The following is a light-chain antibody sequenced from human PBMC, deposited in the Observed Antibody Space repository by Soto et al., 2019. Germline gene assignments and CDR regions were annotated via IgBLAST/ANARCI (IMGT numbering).Light chain of an antibody. CDR2: QDS. V-gene: IGLV3-1*01. CDR1: KLGDKY. Sequence: SSDLTQPPSVSVSPGQTASITCSGDKLGDKYACWYQQKPGQSPVLVIYQDSKRPSGIPERFSGSHSGNTATLTISGTQAMDEADYYCQAWDSSTVVFGEGTKLTVL. CDR3: QAWDSSTVV. J-gene: IGLJ2*01.